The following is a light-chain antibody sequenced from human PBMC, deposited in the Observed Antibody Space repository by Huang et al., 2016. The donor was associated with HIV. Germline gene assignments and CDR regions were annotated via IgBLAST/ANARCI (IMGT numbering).Light chain of an antibody. CDR2: GAS. Sequence: EIVLTQSPGTLFLSPGERATLSCRASQSVSSSYLAWYQQKPGQAPRLVIHGASSRATGIPDRFSGSGSGTDFTLTISRLEPEDFAVYYCQQYGTPPQTFGQGTKVEIK. J-gene: IGKJ1*01. V-gene: IGKV3-20*01. CDR1: QSVSSSY. CDR3: QQYGTPPQT.